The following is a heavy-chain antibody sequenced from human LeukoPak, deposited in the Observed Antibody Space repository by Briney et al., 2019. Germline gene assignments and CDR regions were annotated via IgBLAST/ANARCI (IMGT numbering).Heavy chain of an antibody. CDR1: GFTFSRYG. D-gene: IGHD3-9*01. CDR2: IRGSGGST. Sequence: PGGSLRLSCEASGFTFSRYGMSWVRQAPGKGLEWVSAIRGSGGSTYYADSVKGRFTISRDNSKNTLYLQMNSLRAEDTAVYYCAREGPDILTGYYRSYYYYMDVWGKGTTVTISS. V-gene: IGHV3-23*01. J-gene: IGHJ6*03. CDR3: AREGPDILTGYYRSYYYYMDV.